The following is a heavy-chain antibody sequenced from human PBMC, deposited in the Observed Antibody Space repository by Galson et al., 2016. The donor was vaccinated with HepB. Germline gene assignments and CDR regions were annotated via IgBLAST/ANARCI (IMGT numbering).Heavy chain of an antibody. CDR1: GFTITSYA. J-gene: IGHJ4*02. D-gene: IGHD5-18*01. CDR2: ITGSGAGT. Sequence: SLRLSCAASGFTITSYAMSWVRQAPGKGLEWVSGITGSGAGTYYADSVKGRFTISRDNSKNTLYLQMNSLRAEDTAVYYCARAWRHLYDLDYWGQGALVTISS. V-gene: IGHV3-23*01. CDR3: ARAWRHLYDLDY.